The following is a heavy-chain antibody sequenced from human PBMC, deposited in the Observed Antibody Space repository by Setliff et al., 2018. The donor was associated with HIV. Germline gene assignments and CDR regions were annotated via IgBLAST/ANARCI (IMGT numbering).Heavy chain of an antibody. CDR3: ARQHYYDSSGRNLMDV. CDR1: GGSISRGDYY. J-gene: IGHJ6*03. Sequence: PSETLSLTCTVSGGSISRGDYYWNWIRQPAGKGLEWIGHIYTSGSTSGSTNYNPSLKSRVTISIDTSKNQFSLKLSFVTAADTAVYYCARQHYYDSSGRNLMDVWGKGTTVTVSS. V-gene: IGHV4-61*09. CDR2: IYTSGSTSGST. D-gene: IGHD3-22*01.